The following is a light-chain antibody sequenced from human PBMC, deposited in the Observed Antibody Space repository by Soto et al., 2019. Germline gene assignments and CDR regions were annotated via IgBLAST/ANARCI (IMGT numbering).Light chain of an antibody. V-gene: IGKV3-11*01. CDR1: QSVSSY. CDR2: DAS. CDR3: QQRSNWTPWT. Sequence: IVLTHSPSTLSLSPAERATLSRRASQSVSSYLAWYRQKPGQAPRLLIYDASNRATGIPARFSGSGAGTDVTLTIISLEPEDFAVYYCQQRSNWTPWTFGQGTKVDIK. J-gene: IGKJ1*01.